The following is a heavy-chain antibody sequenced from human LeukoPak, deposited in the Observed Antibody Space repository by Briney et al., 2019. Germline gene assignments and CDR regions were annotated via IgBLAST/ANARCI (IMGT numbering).Heavy chain of an antibody. CDR3: ARVTYYYGSGSYYNYYGMDV. CDR1: GYTFSSYD. V-gene: IGHV1-8*01. Sequence: GASVKVSCKASGYTFSSYDINWVRPATGQGLEWMGWMNPNSDNTGYAQKFQGRVTMTRNTSINTVYMELSSLRSEDTAVYYCARVTYYYGSGSYYNYYGMDVWGQGTTVTVSS. CDR2: MNPNSDNT. J-gene: IGHJ6*02. D-gene: IGHD3-10*01.